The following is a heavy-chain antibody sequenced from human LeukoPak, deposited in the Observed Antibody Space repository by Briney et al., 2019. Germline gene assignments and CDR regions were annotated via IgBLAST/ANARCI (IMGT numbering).Heavy chain of an antibody. D-gene: IGHD5-12*01. Sequence: GASVKVSCKASGGTFSSYAISWVRQAPGQGLEWMGGIIPIFGTANYAQKFQGRVTINTDESTSTAYMELSSLRSEDTAVYYCARSPSLGYVPGNAFDIWGQGTMVTASS. CDR1: GGTFSSYA. CDR3: ARSPSLGYVPGNAFDI. V-gene: IGHV1-69*05. J-gene: IGHJ3*02. CDR2: IIPIFGTA.